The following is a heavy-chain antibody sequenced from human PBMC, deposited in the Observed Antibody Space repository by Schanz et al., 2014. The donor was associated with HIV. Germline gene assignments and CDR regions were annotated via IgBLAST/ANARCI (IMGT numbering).Heavy chain of an antibody. CDR1: GFTFSAYW. J-gene: IGHJ5*02. CDR2: IKSKTDGGTT. V-gene: IGHV3-15*01. Sequence: EVQLVESGGGLVQPGGSLRLSCVASGFTFSAYWMSWVRQAPGKGLEWVGRIKSKTDGGTTDYAAPVKGRFTISRDDSKNTLYLQMNSLKTEDTAVYYCTTGDAWERAGSWGQGTLVTVSS. D-gene: IGHD1-26*01. CDR3: TTGDAWERAGS.